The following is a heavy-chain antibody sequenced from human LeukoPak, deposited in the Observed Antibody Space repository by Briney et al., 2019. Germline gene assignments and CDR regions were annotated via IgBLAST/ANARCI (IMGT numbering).Heavy chain of an antibody. CDR1: GGSFSGYY. D-gene: IGHD4-17*01. CDR2: IYYSGST. V-gene: IGHV4-59*01. J-gene: IGHJ4*02. Sequence: SETLSLTCAVYGGSFSGYYWSWIRQPPGKGLEWIGYIYYSGSTNYNPSLKSRVTISVDTSKNQFSLKLSSVTAADTAVYYCARVPGDRVDYWGQGTLVTVSS. CDR3: ARVPGDRVDY.